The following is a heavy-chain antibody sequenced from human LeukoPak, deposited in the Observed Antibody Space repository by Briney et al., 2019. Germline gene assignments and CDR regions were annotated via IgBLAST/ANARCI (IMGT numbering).Heavy chain of an antibody. Sequence: GASVKVSCKGSGYTFTKSFIVWVRQAPGKGLEWMGGFDPEDGETIYAQKFQGRVTMTEDTSTDTAYMELSSLRSEDTAVYYCATDVAEAFDIWGQGTMVTVSS. CDR3: ATDVAEAFDI. CDR1: GYTFTKSF. V-gene: IGHV1-24*01. J-gene: IGHJ3*02. CDR2: FDPEDGET. D-gene: IGHD2-21*01.